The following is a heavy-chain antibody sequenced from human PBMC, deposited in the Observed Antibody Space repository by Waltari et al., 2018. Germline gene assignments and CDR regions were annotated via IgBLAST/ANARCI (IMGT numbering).Heavy chain of an antibody. D-gene: IGHD1-1*01. CDR3: ARDVPNGYFDY. CDR2: INQDGRDK. V-gene: IGHV3-7*01. CDR1: GFTFNNDW. J-gene: IGHJ4*02. Sequence: EVHLVQSGGGLIQPGGSLRLACGVSGFTFNNDWMTWVRQAPGKGLVWRANINQDGRDKNYVDSVEGRFTISRDNAQNSVYLQMNSLRAEDTAVYYCARDVPNGYFDYWGSGTLVTVSS.